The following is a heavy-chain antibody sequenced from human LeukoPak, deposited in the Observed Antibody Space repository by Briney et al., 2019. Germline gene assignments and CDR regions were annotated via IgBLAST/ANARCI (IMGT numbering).Heavy chain of an antibody. D-gene: IGHD6-6*01. V-gene: IGHV5-51*01. CDR2: IYPGDSDT. CDR1: GYSFTSYW. Sequence: GESLKISCKGSGYSFTSYWIGWVRQMPGKGLEWMGIIYPGDSDTRYSPSFQGQVTISADKSISTAYLQWSSLKASDTAMYYRACSIAARRGRDALYYYGMDVWGQGTTVTVSS. CDR3: ACSIAARRGRDALYYYGMDV. J-gene: IGHJ6*02.